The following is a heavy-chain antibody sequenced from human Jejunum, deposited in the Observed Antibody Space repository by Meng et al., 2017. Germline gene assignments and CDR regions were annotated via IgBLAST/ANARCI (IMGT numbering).Heavy chain of an antibody. CDR1: GGSISSDGYT. CDR3: ARMDSAFHYFDY. D-gene: IGHD1-26*01. J-gene: IGHJ4*02. V-gene: IGHV4-30-2*01. Sequence: QLQLRDSGPGLVNLSQTLSLTCAVSGGSISSDGYTWSWIRQPPGKGLEWIGYIYHTGSTYYNPSLKSRVTISVDRSKNQFSLNLSSVTAADTAVYYCARMDSAFHYFDYWGQGTLVTVSS. CDR2: IYHTGST.